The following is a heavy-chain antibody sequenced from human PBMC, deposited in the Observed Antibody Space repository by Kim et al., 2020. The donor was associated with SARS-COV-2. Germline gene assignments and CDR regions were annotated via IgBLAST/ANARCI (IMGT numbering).Heavy chain of an antibody. Sequence: GGSLRLSCAASGFTFSNHGMHWVRQVPGKGLEWVALIRFDGSNEYYADSVKGRFTISRDNSKNTVFLQMNSLRAEDTALYYCARNRGGYADYWGPGTLVTVSS. CDR3: ARNRGGYADY. V-gene: IGHV3-33*01. CDR2: IRFDGSNE. J-gene: IGHJ4*02. D-gene: IGHD2-2*01. CDR1: GFTFSNHG.